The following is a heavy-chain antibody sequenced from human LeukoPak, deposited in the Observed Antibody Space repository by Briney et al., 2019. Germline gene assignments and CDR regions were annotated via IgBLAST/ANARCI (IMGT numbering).Heavy chain of an antibody. D-gene: IGHD2-2*01. CDR3: ARGDIVVVPAARWGAFDI. CDR1: GFTFSSYW. CDR2: IKQDGSEK. Sequence: GGSLRLSCAASGFTFSSYWMSWVRQAPGKGLEWVANIKQDGSEKYYVDSVEGRFTISRDNAKNSLYLQMNSLRAEDTAVYYCARGDIVVVPAARWGAFDIWGQGTMVTVSS. J-gene: IGHJ3*02. V-gene: IGHV3-7*04.